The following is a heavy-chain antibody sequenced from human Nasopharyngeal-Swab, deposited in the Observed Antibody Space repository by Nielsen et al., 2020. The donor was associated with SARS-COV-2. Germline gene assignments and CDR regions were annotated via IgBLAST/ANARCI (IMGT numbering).Heavy chain of an antibody. CDR1: GFTFDDYA. D-gene: IGHD2-21*02. CDR2: INWNGGST. J-gene: IGHJ6*02. CDR3: AREEAYDGGNDYSYYYYGMDV. V-gene: IGHV3-20*04. Sequence: GESLKISCAASGFTFDDYAMHWVRQAPGKGLEWVSGINWNGGSTGYADSVKGRFTISRDNAKNSLYLQMNSLRAEDTALYYCAREEAYDGGNDYSYYYYGMDVWGQGTTVTVSS.